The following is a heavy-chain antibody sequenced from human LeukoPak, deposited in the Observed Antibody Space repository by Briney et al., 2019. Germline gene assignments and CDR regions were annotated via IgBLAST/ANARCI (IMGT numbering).Heavy chain of an antibody. Sequence: ASVKVSCKASGYTFTGYYMNWVRQTPGQGLEWMGRINPNSGGTNYAQKFQGRVTITRDTSISTAYMELTRLRSDDTAVYYCARDNSVAYYDSSGYSNWGQGTLVTVSS. CDR2: INPNSGGT. V-gene: IGHV1-2*06. D-gene: IGHD3-22*01. CDR3: ARDNSVAYYDSSGYSN. CDR1: GYTFTGYY. J-gene: IGHJ4*02.